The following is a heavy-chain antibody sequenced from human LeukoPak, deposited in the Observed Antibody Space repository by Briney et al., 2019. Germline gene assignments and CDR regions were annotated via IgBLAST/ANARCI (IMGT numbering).Heavy chain of an antibody. CDR3: VKDRSDSSSWYGQFEY. Sequence: GGSLRLSCAASGFTFSTYAMNWVRQAPGKGLEWVSAMSGSGGSTYYADSVKGRFTISRDNSKNTLYLQMNSLRAEDTAVFYCVKDRSDSSSWYGQFEYWGQGTLVTVSS. J-gene: IGHJ4*02. D-gene: IGHD6-13*01. CDR2: MSGSGGST. CDR1: GFTFSTYA. V-gene: IGHV3-23*01.